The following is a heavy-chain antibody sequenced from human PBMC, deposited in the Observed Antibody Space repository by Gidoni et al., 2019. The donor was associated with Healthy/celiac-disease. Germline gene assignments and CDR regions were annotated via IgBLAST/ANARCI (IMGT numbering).Heavy chain of an antibody. D-gene: IGHD5-18*01. CDR1: GFTFSSYA. V-gene: IGHV3-64*01. CDR2: ISSNWGIT. J-gene: IGHJ4*02. CDR3: ARVIVDTAMVTGGLDY. Sequence: EVQLVESGGGLVQPGGSLRLSCAASGFTFSSYAMHWVRQAPGKGLEYVSAISSNWGITYYANSVKGRFTISRDNSKNTLYLQMGSLRAEDMAVYYCARVIVDTAMVTGGLDYWGQGTLVTVSS.